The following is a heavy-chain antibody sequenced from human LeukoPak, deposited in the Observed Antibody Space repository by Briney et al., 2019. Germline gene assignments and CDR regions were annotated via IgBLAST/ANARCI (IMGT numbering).Heavy chain of an antibody. CDR3: ARDGGYTYGYGAGWFDP. Sequence: SETLSLTCTVSGGSISSGGYFWAWIRQPPGKGLEWLGSVYYSGSIYYNPSLKSRVTMLVDMSKNQFSVKLSSVTAADTAMYYCARDGGYTYGYGAGWFDPWGQGTLVIVSS. CDR1: GGSISSGGYF. V-gene: IGHV4-39*07. J-gene: IGHJ5*02. CDR2: VYYSGSI. D-gene: IGHD5-18*01.